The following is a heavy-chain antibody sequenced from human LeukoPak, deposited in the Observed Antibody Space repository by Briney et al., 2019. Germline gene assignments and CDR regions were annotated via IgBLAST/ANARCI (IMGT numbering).Heavy chain of an antibody. D-gene: IGHD3-10*01. Sequence: ASVKVSCKASGDTFIRYGISWVRQAPGQGLEWMGWISTGNGNTNYGQKFQGRVTMTTDTSTGTAYMELRSLGSDDTAIYYCAAILTHGSGSYPDYWGQGTLVTVSS. V-gene: IGHV1-18*01. CDR1: GDTFIRYG. CDR3: AAILTHGSGSYPDY. CDR2: ISTGNGNT. J-gene: IGHJ4*02.